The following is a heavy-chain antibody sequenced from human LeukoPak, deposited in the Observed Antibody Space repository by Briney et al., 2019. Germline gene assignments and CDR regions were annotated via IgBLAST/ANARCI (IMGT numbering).Heavy chain of an antibody. D-gene: IGHD6-13*01. CDR1: GGSISSFY. V-gene: IGHV4-59*01. CDR2: IYYGGTT. J-gene: IGHJ4*02. Sequence: SETLSLTCTVSGGSISSFYWSWIRQPPGKGLEWIGYIYYGGTTNYNPSLKSRVTISVDMSKNQFSLKVRSVTAADTAVYYCARNLGTAGTPVPDQWGQGTLVTVSS. CDR3: ARNLGTAGTPVPDQ.